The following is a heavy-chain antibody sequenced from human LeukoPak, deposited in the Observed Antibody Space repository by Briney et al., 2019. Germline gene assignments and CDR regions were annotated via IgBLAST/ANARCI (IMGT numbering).Heavy chain of an antibody. CDR3: ARPSRPHYDSSGYYYLDY. J-gene: IGHJ4*02. CDR2: INPSGGST. CDR1: GYTFTGYY. V-gene: IGHV1-46*01. D-gene: IGHD3-22*01. Sequence: GASVKVSCKASGYTFTGYYMHWVRQAPGQGLEWMGIINPSGGSTSYAQKFQGRVTMTRDTSTSTVYMELSSLRSEDTAVYYCARPSRPHYDSSGYYYLDYWGQGTLVTVSS.